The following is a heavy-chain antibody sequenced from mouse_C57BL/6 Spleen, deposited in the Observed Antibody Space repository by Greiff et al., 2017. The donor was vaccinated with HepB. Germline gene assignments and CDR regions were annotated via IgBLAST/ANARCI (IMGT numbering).Heavy chain of an antibody. CDR3: ARYDYDVSFAY. V-gene: IGHV1-76*01. CDR1: GYTFTDYY. D-gene: IGHD2-4*01. Sequence: QVQLKQSGAELVRPGASVKLSCKASGYTFTDYYINWVKQRPGQGLEWIARIYPGSGNTYYNEKFKGKATLTAEKSSSTAYMQLSSLTSEDSAVYCGARYDYDVSFAYWGQGTLVTVSA. CDR2: IYPGSGNT. J-gene: IGHJ3*01.